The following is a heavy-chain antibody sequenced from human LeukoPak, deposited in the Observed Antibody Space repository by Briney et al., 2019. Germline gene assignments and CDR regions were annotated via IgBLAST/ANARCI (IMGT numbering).Heavy chain of an antibody. D-gene: IGHD3-10*01. CDR2: INHSGST. J-gene: IGHJ6*03. V-gene: IGHV4-34*01. Sequence: SETLSPTCAVYGGSFSGYYWSWIRQPPGKGLEWIGEINHSGSTNYNPSLKSRVTISVDTSKNQFSLKLSSVTAADTAVYYCARGRGSGSYYYYYYYMDVWGKGTTVTVSS. CDR1: GGSFSGYY. CDR3: ARGRGSGSYYYYYYYMDV.